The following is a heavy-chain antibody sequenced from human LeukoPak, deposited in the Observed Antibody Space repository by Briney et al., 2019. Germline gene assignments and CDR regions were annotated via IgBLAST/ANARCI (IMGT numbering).Heavy chain of an antibody. D-gene: IGHD3-22*01. CDR2: ISAYNGNT. Sequence: GASVKVSCKASGYTFTSYDINWVRQAPRQGLEWMGWISAYNGNTNYAQKLQGRVTMTTDTSTSTAYMELRSLRSDDTAVYYCARGFRQYDSSGYPLSYWGQGTLVTVSS. V-gene: IGHV1-18*01. CDR3: ARGFRQYDSSGYPLSY. CDR1: GYTFTSYD. J-gene: IGHJ4*02.